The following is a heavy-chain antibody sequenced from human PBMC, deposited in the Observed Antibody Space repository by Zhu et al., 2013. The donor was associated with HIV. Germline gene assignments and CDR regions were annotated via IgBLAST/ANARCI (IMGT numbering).Heavy chain of an antibody. CDR1: GGTFSSYA. D-gene: IGHD4-17*01. Sequence: QVQLVQSGAEVKKPGSSVKVSCKASGGTFSSYAISWVRQAPGQGLEWMGGIIPIFGTANYAQKFQGRVTITADKSTSTAYMELSSLRSEDTAVYYCARDGAQTQPYMTTVTTPYYGMDVWGQGTTVTVSS. V-gene: IGHV1-69*06. CDR3: ARDGAQTQPYMTTVTTPYYGMDV. CDR2: IIPIFGTA. J-gene: IGHJ6*02.